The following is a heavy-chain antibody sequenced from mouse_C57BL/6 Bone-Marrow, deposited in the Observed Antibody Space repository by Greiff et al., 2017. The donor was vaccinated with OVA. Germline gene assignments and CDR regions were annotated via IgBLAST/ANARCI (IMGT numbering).Heavy chain of an antibody. D-gene: IGHD1-1*01. Sequence: QVQLQQSGPELVKPGASVKISCKASGYAFSSSWMNWVKQRPGKGLEWIGRIYPGDGDTNYNGKFKGKATLTADKSSSTAYMQLSSLTSEDSAVYFCARSRGYYGSSFYWYFDVWGTGTTVTVSS. V-gene: IGHV1-82*01. CDR3: ARSRGYYGSSFYWYFDV. CDR1: GYAFSSSW. CDR2: IYPGDGDT. J-gene: IGHJ1*03.